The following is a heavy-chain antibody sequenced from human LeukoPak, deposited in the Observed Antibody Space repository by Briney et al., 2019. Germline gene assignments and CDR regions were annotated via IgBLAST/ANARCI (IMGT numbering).Heavy chain of an antibody. CDR1: GGSISSHY. Sequence: SETLSLTCTLSGGSISSHYWSWIRQPPRKGLEWIGSTYYSGSTNYNSSPQSRVTISVDTSTNQFSLKLSSATAADTAVYYCARVGGAGPFSWFDPWGQGTLVTVSS. J-gene: IGHJ5*02. CDR3: ARVGGAGPFSWFDP. CDR2: TYYSGST. D-gene: IGHD6-19*01. V-gene: IGHV4-59*11.